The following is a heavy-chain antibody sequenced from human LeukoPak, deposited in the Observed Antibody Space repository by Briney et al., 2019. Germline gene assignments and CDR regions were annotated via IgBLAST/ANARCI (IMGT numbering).Heavy chain of an antibody. V-gene: IGHV1-2*02. CDR3: ARGRRILGGPENAGDFFDF. CDR1: GYTFTGYY. CDR2: INPNSGAT. J-gene: IGHJ4*01. Sequence: ASVKVSCKASGYTFTGYYMHWVRQAPGQGLKWMGWINPNSGATHYAQSFQARVTMTRDTSIASSYMELTGLESDDTTVYYCARGRRILGGPENAGDFFDFWGQGSLVTVSS. D-gene: IGHD3-16*01.